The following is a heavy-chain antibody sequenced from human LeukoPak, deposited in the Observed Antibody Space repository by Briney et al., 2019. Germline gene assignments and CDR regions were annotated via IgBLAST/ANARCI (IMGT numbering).Heavy chain of an antibody. CDR3: ARDRFIYDSNGRDYMDV. V-gene: IGHV3-21*04. J-gene: IGHJ6*03. CDR2: ISSSTSYI. D-gene: IGHD3-22*01. CDR1: GFIFSTYS. Sequence: GGSLRLSCAASGFIFSTYSMNWVRQAPGKGLEWVSSISSSTSYIYYADSVKGRFTISRDNAKNSLYLQMNSLRVEDTAVYYCARDRFIYDSNGRDYMDVWGKGTTVTISS.